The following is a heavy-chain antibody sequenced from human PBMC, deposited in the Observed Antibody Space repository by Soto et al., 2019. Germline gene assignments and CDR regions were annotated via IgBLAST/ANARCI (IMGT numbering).Heavy chain of an antibody. V-gene: IGHV3-21*01. CDR1: GFTFESYT. Sequence: GWSLRLSCAASGFTFESYTMDWVRQAPGKGLEWVSSISSSSSYIFYADSVKGRFTISRDNTENSLYLQVNSLRVEDTAMYYCAKGVPGIAVAGTGYFQHWGQGTLVTVSS. J-gene: IGHJ1*01. D-gene: IGHD6-19*01. CDR3: AKGVPGIAVAGTGYFQH. CDR2: ISSSSSYI.